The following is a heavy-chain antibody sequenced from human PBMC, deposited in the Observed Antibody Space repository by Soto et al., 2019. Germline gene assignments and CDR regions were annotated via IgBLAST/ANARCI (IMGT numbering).Heavy chain of an antibody. CDR1: GGSFSGYY. CDR2: INHSGST. D-gene: IGHD5-18*01. V-gene: IGHV4-34*01. CDR3: ARAPWWIQRWEGGGPYYSYYGMDV. J-gene: IGHJ6*02. Sequence: PSETLSLTCAVYGGSFSGYYWSVIRQPPGEGLEWIGEINHSGSTNYNPSLKSRVTISVDTSKNQLSMKLRSVTAADTAVYYCARAPWWIQRWEGGGPYYSYYGMDVWGQGNTVT.